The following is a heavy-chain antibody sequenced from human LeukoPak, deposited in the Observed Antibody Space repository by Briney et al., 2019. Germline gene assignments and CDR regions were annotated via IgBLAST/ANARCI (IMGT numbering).Heavy chain of an antibody. V-gene: IGHV4-4*07. CDR3: ARHAYYDFWSGPYYFDY. J-gene: IGHJ4*02. Sequence: SETLSLTCTVSGGSISSYYWSWIRQPAGKGLEWIGRIYTSGSTNYNPSLKSRVTMSVDTSKNQFSLKLSSLTAADTAVYYCARHAYYDFWSGPYYFDYWGQGTLVTVSS. CDR1: GGSISSYY. D-gene: IGHD3-3*01. CDR2: IYTSGST.